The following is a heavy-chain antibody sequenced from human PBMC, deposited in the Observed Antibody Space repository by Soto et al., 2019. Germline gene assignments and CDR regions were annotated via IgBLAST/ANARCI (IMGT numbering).Heavy chain of an antibody. Sequence: GGSLRLSCAASGFTFSSYGMHWVRQAPGKGLEWVAVISYDGSNKYYADSVKGRFTISRDNSKNTLYLQMNSLRAEDTAVYYCAKDSNDYYTIEYYFDYWGQGTLVTVSS. D-gene: IGHD2-21*02. V-gene: IGHV3-30*18. CDR3: AKDSNDYYTIEYYFDY. CDR2: ISYDGSNK. J-gene: IGHJ4*02. CDR1: GFTFSSYG.